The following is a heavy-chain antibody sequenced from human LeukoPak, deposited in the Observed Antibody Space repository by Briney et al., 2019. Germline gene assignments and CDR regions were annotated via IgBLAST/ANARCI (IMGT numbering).Heavy chain of an antibody. CDR1: GFTFSNAW. J-gene: IGHJ6*02. Sequence: GGSLRLSCAASGFTFSNAWMSWVRQAPGKGLEWVAVIWYDGSNKYYADSVKGRFTISRDNSKNTLYLQMNSLRAEDTAVYYCARVDSYCSGEGCYYYYGMDVWGQGTTVTVSS. V-gene: IGHV3-33*08. D-gene: IGHD2-15*01. CDR3: ARVDSYCSGEGCYYYYGMDV. CDR2: IWYDGSNK.